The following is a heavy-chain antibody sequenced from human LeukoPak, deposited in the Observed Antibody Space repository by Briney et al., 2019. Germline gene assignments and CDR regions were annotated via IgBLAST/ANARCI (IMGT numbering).Heavy chain of an antibody. J-gene: IGHJ4*02. CDR3: TREVDYRFDY. D-gene: IGHD4-11*01. Sequence: GGSLRLSCTASGFTFGDYAMSWFRQAPGKGLEWVGFIRSKAYGGTTEYAASVKGRFTISRDDSKGIAYLQMNRLKTEDTAVYYCTREVDYRFDYWGQGTLVTVSS. CDR1: GFTFGDYA. V-gene: IGHV3-49*03. CDR2: IRSKAYGGTT.